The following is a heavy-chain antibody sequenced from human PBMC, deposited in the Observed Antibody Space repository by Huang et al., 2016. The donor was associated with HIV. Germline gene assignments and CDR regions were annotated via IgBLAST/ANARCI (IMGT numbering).Heavy chain of an antibody. CDR2: ILPSLWRA. V-gene: IGHV1-69*13. CDR3: ASGASYEIWTPYYSGWHYSMDV. CDR1: GGSFKISG. J-gene: IGHJ6*03. D-gene: IGHD3-9*01. Sequence: QVHLVQSGAEVKKPGSSVRVSCTASGGSFKISGISWVRQAPGQGLEWLGGILPSLWRAKYAQKMRDRVTITARESTNTVYMDLTSLRPEDTAVYYCASGASYEIWTPYYSGWHYSMDVWGEGTTVTVSS.